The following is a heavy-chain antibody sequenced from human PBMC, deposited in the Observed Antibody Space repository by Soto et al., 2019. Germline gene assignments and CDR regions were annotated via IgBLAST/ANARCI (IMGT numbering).Heavy chain of an antibody. Sequence: QVQLVQSGAEVKKPGSSVKVSCKASGGTFSSYTISWVRQAPGQGLEWMGRIIPILGMANYAQKFQGRVTITADKSTSTAYMELSSLRSEDTAVYYCARESLVAAAAPGDYWGQGTLVTVSS. J-gene: IGHJ4*02. CDR1: GGTFSSYT. CDR3: ARESLVAAAAPGDY. D-gene: IGHD6-13*01. CDR2: IIPILGMA. V-gene: IGHV1-69*08.